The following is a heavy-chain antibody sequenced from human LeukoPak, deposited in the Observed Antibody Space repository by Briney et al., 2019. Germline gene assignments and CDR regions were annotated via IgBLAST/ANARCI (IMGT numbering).Heavy chain of an antibody. Sequence: PGGSLRLSCVACGFTFTRSAMHGVRQAPGKGLEWGAFIQYDGDNKYYADSVKGRFTISRDDSQNTLYLQMNSLTVEDTAVYYCAKRWDSTWSYFDLWGQGTLVTVSS. J-gene: IGHJ4*02. V-gene: IGHV3-30*02. D-gene: IGHD1-26*01. CDR3: AKRWDSTWSYFDL. CDR1: GFTFTRSA. CDR2: IQYDGDNK.